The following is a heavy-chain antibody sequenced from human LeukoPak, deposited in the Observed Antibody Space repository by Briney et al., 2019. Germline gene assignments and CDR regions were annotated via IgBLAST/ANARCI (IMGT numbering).Heavy chain of an antibody. Sequence: GGPLRLSCAASGFTFSSYAMHWVRQAPGKGLEWVAVISYDGSNKYYADSVKGRFTISRDNSKNTPYLQMNSLRAEDTAVYYCARETVVVVAATPFDYYDSSGPFDYWGQGTLVTVSS. CDR3: ARETVVVVAATPFDYYDSSGPFDY. CDR2: ISYDGSNK. D-gene: IGHD2-15*01. V-gene: IGHV3-30*04. CDR1: GFTFSSYA. J-gene: IGHJ4*02.